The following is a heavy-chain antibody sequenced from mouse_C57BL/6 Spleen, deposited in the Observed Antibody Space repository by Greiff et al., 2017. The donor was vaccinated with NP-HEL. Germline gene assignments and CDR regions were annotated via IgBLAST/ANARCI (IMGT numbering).Heavy chain of an antibody. V-gene: IGHV1-64*01. J-gene: IGHJ2*01. CDR3: ARDGYFDY. D-gene: IGHD2-3*01. Sequence: QVQLKESGAELVKPGASVKLSCKASGYTFTSYWMHWVKQRPGQGLEWIGMIHPNSGSTNYNEKFKSKATLTVDKSSSTAYMQLSSLTSEDSAVYYCARDGYFDYWGQGTTLTVSS. CDR2: IHPNSGST. CDR1: GYTFTSYW.